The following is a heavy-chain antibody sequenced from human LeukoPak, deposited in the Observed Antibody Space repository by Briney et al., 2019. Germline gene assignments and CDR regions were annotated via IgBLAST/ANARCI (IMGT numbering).Heavy chain of an antibody. CDR1: GGPFSGYY. CDR2: INHSGST. D-gene: IGHD3-3*01. V-gene: IGHV4-34*01. Sequence: SETLSLTCAVYGGPFSGYYWSWIRQPPGKGLEWIGEINHSGSTNYNPSLKSRVTISVDTSKNQFSLKLSSVTAADTAVYYCARRAQDDFWSGYRQTFDIWGQGTMVTVSS. J-gene: IGHJ3*02. CDR3: ARRAQDDFWSGYRQTFDI.